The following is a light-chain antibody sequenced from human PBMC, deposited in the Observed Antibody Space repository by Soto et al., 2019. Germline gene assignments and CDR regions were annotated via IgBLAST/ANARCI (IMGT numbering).Light chain of an antibody. V-gene: IGLV2-23*02. Sequence: QSVLTQPPSASGSPGQSVTISCTGTSSDVGSYNLVSWYQQHPGKAPKLMIYEVSKRPSGVPNRFSGSKSGNTASLTISGLQAEDAADYYCCSYAGTSPYVFGTGTKVTVL. CDR1: SSDVGSYNL. CDR2: EVS. J-gene: IGLJ1*01. CDR3: CSYAGTSPYV.